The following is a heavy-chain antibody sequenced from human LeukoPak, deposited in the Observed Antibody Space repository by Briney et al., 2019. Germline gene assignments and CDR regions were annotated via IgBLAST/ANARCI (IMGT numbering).Heavy chain of an antibody. CDR2: ISGSGGGT. D-gene: IGHD3-22*01. CDR3: AKRGVVIRVILVGFHKEAYYFDS. Sequence: GGSLRLSCAVSGITLSNYGMSWVRQAPGKGLEWVAGISGSGGGTNYADSMKGRFTVSRDNYKNALYLQMNSLGAEDTAVYFCAKRGVVIRVILVGFHKEAYYFDSWGQGALVTVSS. CDR1: GITLSNYG. J-gene: IGHJ4*02. V-gene: IGHV3-23*01.